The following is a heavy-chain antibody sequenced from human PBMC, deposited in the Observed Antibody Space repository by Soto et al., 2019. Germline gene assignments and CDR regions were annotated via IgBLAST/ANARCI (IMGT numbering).Heavy chain of an antibody. V-gene: IGHV1-69*06. D-gene: IGHD3-22*01. J-gene: IGHJ4*02. CDR2: IIPIFGTA. CDR1: GGTFSSYA. Sequence: SVKVSCKASGGTFSSYAISWVRQAPGQGLEWMGGIIPIFGTANYAQKFQGRVTITADKSTSTAYMELSSLRSEDTAVYYCARSHYYDSSGYWEYYFDYWGQGTLVTVSS. CDR3: ARSHYYDSSGYWEYYFDY.